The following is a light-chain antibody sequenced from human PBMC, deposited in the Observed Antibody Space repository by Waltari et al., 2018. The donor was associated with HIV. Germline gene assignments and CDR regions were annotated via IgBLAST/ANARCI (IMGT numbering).Light chain of an antibody. V-gene: IGLV1-40*01. Sequence: QSVLTQPPSVSGAPGQRVTISCTGSSSNIGAGYDVNWYQQLPGTAPKLLIYNNSNRPSGVPDRFSSSKSGTSASLAITGLRAEDEAYYDCQSYDSSLSGSDVFGTGTKVTVL. CDR3: QSYDSSLSGSDV. CDR2: NNS. CDR1: SSNIGAGYD. J-gene: IGLJ1*01.